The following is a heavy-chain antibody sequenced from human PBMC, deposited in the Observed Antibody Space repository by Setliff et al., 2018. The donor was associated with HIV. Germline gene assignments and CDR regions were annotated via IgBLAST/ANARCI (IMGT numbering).Heavy chain of an antibody. J-gene: IGHJ5*02. CDR3: ARGRMATVLIRNWIDP. CDR1: GGSLSGYY. CDR2: INHSGST. D-gene: IGHD4-4*01. V-gene: IGHV4-34*01. Sequence: KPSETLSLTCAVYGGSLSGYYWTWIRQPPGKGLEWIGEINHSGSTNYNPSLKSRVTISIDTSKNQLSLKLSSVTAADTAMYYCARGRMATVLIRNWIDPWGQGSLVTVSS.